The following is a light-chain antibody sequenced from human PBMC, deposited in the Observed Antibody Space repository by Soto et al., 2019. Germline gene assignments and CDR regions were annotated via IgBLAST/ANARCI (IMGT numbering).Light chain of an antibody. CDR2: EVR. CDR3: SAYTARSTLV. J-gene: IGLJ3*02. V-gene: IGLV2-14*01. Sequence: QSVLTQPACVSLSAGQSITISCSGTMRDVGAYNLVSWYQQHPGTAPKLIIYEVRNRPSGISSRFSGSRSGNTASLTISGLQSEDEGDYYCSAYTARSTLVFGGGTKVTVL. CDR1: MRDVGAYNL.